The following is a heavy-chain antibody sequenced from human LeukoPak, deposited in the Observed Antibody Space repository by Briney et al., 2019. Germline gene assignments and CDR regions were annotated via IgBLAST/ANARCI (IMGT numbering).Heavy chain of an antibody. CDR3: ARGVGGGDRYFDY. D-gene: IGHD2-21*02. CDR1: SDSISSYY. CDR2: IHYTGYT. J-gene: IGHJ4*02. Sequence: PSETLSLTCVDSSDSISSYYWSWIRQPPGKGLEWIAYIHYTGYTEYNPSLKSRVTISGDTSKRQFSLKVSSVTAADTAVYYCARGVGGGDRYFDYWGQGTLVTVSS. V-gene: IGHV4-59*01.